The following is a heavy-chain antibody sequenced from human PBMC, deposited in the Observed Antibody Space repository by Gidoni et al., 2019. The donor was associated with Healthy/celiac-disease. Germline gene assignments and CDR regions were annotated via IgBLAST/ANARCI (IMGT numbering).Heavy chain of an antibody. CDR2: IYYSGST. CDR1: GGSTGSSSYY. V-gene: IGHV4-39*01. D-gene: IGHD2-15*01. Sequence: QPQLQEQGAGLGKPSETLSLTCTVSGGSTGSSSYYWGWFRPPPGKGLEWIASIYYSGSTYYNPSHKSRVTISVDTSKNQFSLKLSSVTAADTAVYYCARRTGRDGSTIPTYWGQGTLVTVSS. CDR3: ARRTGRDGSTIPTY. J-gene: IGHJ4*02.